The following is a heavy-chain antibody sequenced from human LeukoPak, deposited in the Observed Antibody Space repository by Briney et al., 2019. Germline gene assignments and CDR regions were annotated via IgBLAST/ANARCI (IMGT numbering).Heavy chain of an antibody. CDR1: GGTFSSYA. CDR3: ARGTTVVTSNYYYMDV. J-gene: IGHJ6*03. CDR2: IIPIFGTA. D-gene: IGHD4-23*01. V-gene: IGHV1-69*13. Sequence: SVKVSCKASGGTFSSYAISWVRQAPGQGLEWMGGIIPIFGTANYAQKFQGRVTITADESTSTAYMEPSSLRSEDTAVYYCARGTTVVTSNYYYMDVWGKGTTVTVSS.